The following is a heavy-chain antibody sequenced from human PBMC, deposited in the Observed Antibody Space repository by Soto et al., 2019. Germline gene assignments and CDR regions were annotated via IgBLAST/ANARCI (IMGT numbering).Heavy chain of an antibody. CDR1: GGSISSGGYY. Sequence: QVQLQESGPGLVKPSQTLSLTCTVSGGSISSGGYYWSWIRQHPGKGLEWIGYIYYSGSTYYNPSLKSRFTISVDTSKNQFSLKLSSVTAADTAVYYCARGVRGFGELLDYNYYYMDVWGKGTTVTVSS. J-gene: IGHJ6*03. CDR2: IYYSGST. V-gene: IGHV4-31*03. D-gene: IGHD3-10*01. CDR3: ARGVRGFGELLDYNYYYMDV.